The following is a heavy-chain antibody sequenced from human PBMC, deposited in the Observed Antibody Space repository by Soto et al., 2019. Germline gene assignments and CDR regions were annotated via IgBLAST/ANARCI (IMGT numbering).Heavy chain of an antibody. CDR2: INPNSGGT. CDR1: GYTFTGYY. J-gene: IGHJ4*02. Sequence: GASVKVSCKASGYTFTGYYMHWVRQAPGQGLEWMGWINPNSGGTNCAQKFQGRVTMTRDTSISTAYMELSRLRSDDTAVYYCASYSNSGYDPDFDYWGQGTLVTVSS. V-gene: IGHV1-2*02. CDR3: ASYSNSGYDPDFDY. D-gene: IGHD5-12*01.